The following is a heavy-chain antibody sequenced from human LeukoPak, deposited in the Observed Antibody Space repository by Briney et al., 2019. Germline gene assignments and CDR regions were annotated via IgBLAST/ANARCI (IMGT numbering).Heavy chain of an antibody. J-gene: IGHJ4*02. CDR3: ARYSVDSSGYPKLDY. CDR1: GFTFSDYS. D-gene: IGHD3-22*01. Sequence: GGSLRLSCAASGFTFSDYSMNWVRQAPGKGLEWVSSIGSSGTHICYADSVKGRFTVYRDNAQNSLYLQMNSLRAEDTAVYYCARYSVDSSGYPKLDYWGQGTLVIVFS. V-gene: IGHV3-21*01. CDR2: IGSSGTHI.